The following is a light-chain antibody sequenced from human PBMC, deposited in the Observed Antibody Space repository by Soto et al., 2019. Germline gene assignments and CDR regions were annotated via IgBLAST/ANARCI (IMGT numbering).Light chain of an antibody. J-gene: IGKJ4*01. Sequence: EIVMTQSPATLSVSPGERATLFCRASQTVSSIFLAWYQQKPGQAPRLLIHGASTRATGIPARFSGSGSGTEFTLTISSLQSEDFAVYYCQQYSDWPLTFGGGTKVEIK. V-gene: IGKV3-15*01. CDR1: QTVSSI. CDR3: QQYSDWPLT. CDR2: GAS.